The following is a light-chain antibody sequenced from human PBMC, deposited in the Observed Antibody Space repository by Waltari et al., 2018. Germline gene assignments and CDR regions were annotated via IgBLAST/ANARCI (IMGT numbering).Light chain of an antibody. Sequence: DIQMTQSPSSLSASVGDRVTITCRASQSVNTYLNWYQQKPGKAPKLLIYAASTLQSGVPSRFSGSGSGTDFALTISSLQPEDFATYSCQQSYSTPHTFGQGTKLQIK. V-gene: IGKV1-39*01. CDR1: QSVNTY. J-gene: IGKJ2*01. CDR3: QQSYSTPHT. CDR2: AAS.